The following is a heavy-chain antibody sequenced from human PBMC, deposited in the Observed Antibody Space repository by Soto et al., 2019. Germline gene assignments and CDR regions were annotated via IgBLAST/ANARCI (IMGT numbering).Heavy chain of an antibody. CDR2: INWNSGSI. Sequence: EVQLVECGGGLVQPGRSLRLSCAASGFTFDDYAMHWVRQAPGKGLEWVSSINWNSGSIDYADSVKGRLSISRDNAKNSLYLQMNSLRAEDTALYYCAKSGYSYGLLNYFDPWGQGTLVTVSS. D-gene: IGHD5-18*01. V-gene: IGHV3-9*01. CDR1: GFTFDDYA. CDR3: AKSGYSYGLLNYFDP. J-gene: IGHJ5*02.